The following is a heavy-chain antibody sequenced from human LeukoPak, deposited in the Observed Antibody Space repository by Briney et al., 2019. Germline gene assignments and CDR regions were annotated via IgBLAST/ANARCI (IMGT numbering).Heavy chain of an antibody. J-gene: IGHJ4*02. Sequence: ASETLSLTCTVSGGSISSSSYYWGWIRQPPGKGLEWIGSIYYSGSTYYNPSLKSRVTISVDTSKNQFSLKLSSVTAADTAVYYCARARARLWGFDYWGQGTLVTVSS. D-gene: IGHD5-18*01. CDR1: GGSISSSSYY. CDR2: IYYSGST. CDR3: ARARARLWGFDY. V-gene: IGHV4-39*07.